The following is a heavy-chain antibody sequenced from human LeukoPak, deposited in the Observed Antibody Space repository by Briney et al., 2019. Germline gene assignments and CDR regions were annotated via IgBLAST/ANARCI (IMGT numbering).Heavy chain of an antibody. J-gene: IGHJ4*02. Sequence: SETLSLTCTVSGGSISSCYWSWIRQPPGKGLEWIGYIYYSGSTNYNPSLKSRVTISVDTSKNQFSLKLSSVTAADTAVYYCARQLYSSGWYGFDYWGQGTLVTVSS. CDR1: GGSISSCY. CDR2: IYYSGST. D-gene: IGHD6-19*01. V-gene: IGHV4-59*01. CDR3: ARQLYSSGWYGFDY.